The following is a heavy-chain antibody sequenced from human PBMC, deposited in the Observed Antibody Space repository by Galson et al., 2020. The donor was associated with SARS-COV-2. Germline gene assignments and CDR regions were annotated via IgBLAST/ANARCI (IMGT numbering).Heavy chain of an antibody. CDR1: GFTFSGAV. CDR3: TTIND. V-gene: IGHV3-73*01. J-gene: IGHJ4*02. CDR2: IRSRANNYAT. Sequence: GGSLRLSCAASGFTFSGAVMHWVRQASGKGLEWVGRIRSRANNYATGYAASVKGRFIISRDDSKKTAYLQMNNVKTEDTAVYYCTTINDWGQGTLVTVSS.